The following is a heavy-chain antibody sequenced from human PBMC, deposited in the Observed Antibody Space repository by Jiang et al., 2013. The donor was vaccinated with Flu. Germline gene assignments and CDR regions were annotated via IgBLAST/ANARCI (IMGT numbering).Heavy chain of an antibody. D-gene: IGHD2-21*02. CDR2: TYYRSKWFN. CDR1: GDSVSSNTVA. J-gene: IGHJ4*02. CDR3: TRGSGCGGDCYLDC. Sequence: QTLSLTCAISGDSVSSNTVAWNWIRQSPSRGLEWLGRTYYRSKWFNEYAVSMKSRITFNSDTSKNQLSLQLRSVTPDDTAVYYCTRGSGCGGDCYLDCWGQGTVVTVSS. V-gene: IGHV6-1*01.